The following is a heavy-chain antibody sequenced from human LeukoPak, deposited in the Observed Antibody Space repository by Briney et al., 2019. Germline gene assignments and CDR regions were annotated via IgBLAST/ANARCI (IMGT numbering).Heavy chain of an antibody. D-gene: IGHD2-15*01. J-gene: IGHJ4*02. Sequence: PGGSLRLSCAASGFTFSSYGMHWVRQAPGKGLEWVAVIWYDGSNTYYADSVKGRFTISRDNSKNTLYLQMNSLRAEDTAVYYCARTGYCSGGSCYGFDYWGQGTLVTVSS. V-gene: IGHV3-33*01. CDR3: ARTGYCSGGSCYGFDY. CDR1: GFTFSSYG. CDR2: IWYDGSNT.